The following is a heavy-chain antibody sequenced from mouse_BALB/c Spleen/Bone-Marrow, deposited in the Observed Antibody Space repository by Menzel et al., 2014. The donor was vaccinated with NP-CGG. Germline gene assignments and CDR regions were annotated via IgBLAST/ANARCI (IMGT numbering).Heavy chain of an antibody. Sequence: VQLKQSGPELVKPGASVKMSCKASGYTFTSYLIHWVKQKPGQGLEWIGYITPYNDDTKYNEKFKGKATLTSDKSSSTAYTELSSLTSEDSAVYYCARWGGTPYFDYWGQGTTLTVSS. CDR1: GYTFTSYL. CDR3: ARWGGTPYFDY. D-gene: IGHD4-1*01. J-gene: IGHJ2*01. V-gene: IGHV1-14*01. CDR2: ITPYNDDT.